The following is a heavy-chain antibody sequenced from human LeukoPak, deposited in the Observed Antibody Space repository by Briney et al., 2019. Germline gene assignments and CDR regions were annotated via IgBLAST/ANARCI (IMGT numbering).Heavy chain of an antibody. CDR3: ALVVYYYGSGSYSPFDY. Sequence: GGSLRLSCAASGFTFSSYAMSWVRRAPGKGLEWVSVISGTIVGTYYADSVKGRFTISRDNSKNTLYLQMNSLRAEDTAVYYCALVVYYYGSGSYSPFDYWGQGTLVTVSS. CDR2: ISGTIVGT. V-gene: IGHV3-23*01. D-gene: IGHD3-10*01. J-gene: IGHJ4*02. CDR1: GFTFSSYA.